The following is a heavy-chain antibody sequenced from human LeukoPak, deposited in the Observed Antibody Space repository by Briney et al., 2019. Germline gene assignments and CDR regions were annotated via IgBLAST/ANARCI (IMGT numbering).Heavy chain of an antibody. V-gene: IGHV4-39*07. Sequence: PSETLSLTCSVSGGSISSSNYYWGWIRQSPGRGLEWVGSLYYRGDTFYNPSLKSRVTISVDTSKNQFSLKLSSVTAADTAVYYCASLIVVVTTGWFDPWGQGTLVTVSS. CDR1: GGSISSSNYY. D-gene: IGHD3-22*01. CDR3: ASLIVVVTTGWFDP. J-gene: IGHJ5*02. CDR2: LYYRGDT.